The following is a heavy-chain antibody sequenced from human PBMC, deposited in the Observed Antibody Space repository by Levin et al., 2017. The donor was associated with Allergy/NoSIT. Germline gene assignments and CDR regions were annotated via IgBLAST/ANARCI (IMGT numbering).Heavy chain of an antibody. Sequence: SETLSLTCTVSGDSISSGGYYWSWIRQHPGKGLEWIGYIYYSGNTYYNPSLKSRITISLDTSKNQFSLILSSVTAADTAVYYCARDRYDFLSYSLDYWGQGALVTVSS. D-gene: IGHD3-3*01. J-gene: IGHJ4*02. CDR3: ARDRYDFLSYSLDY. CDR1: GDSISSGGYY. V-gene: IGHV4-31*03. CDR2: IYYSGNT.